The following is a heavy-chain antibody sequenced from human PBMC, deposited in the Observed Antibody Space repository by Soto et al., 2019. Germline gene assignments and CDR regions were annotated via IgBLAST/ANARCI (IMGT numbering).Heavy chain of an antibody. Sequence: GGSLRLSCAASGFTFSNAWMSWVRQAPGKGLEWVGRIKSKTDGGTTDYAAPVKGRFTISRDDSKNTLYLQMNSLKTEDTAVYSCTTDRSGDYYGSGSYYNAFDIWGQGTMVTVSS. CDR2: IKSKTDGGTT. CDR3: TTDRSGDYYGSGSYYNAFDI. V-gene: IGHV3-15*01. J-gene: IGHJ3*02. D-gene: IGHD3-10*01. CDR1: GFTFSNAW.